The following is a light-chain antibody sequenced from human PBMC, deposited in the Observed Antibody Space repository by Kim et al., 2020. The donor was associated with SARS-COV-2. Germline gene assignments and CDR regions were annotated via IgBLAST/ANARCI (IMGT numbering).Light chain of an antibody. CDR1: QSVSSI. CDR2: GAP. CDR3: QQYSHWPLT. V-gene: IGKV3-15*01. J-gene: IGKJ4*01. Sequence: EIVMTQSPATLSVSPGERATLSCRASQSVSSILAWYQQKPGQAPRLLIYGAPTRATGIPGRFSGSGSGTEFTLTISSLQSEDFAVYYCQQYSHWPLTFGGGTKVDIK.